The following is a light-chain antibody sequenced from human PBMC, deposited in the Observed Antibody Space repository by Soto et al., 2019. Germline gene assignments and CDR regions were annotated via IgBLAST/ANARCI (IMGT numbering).Light chain of an antibody. V-gene: IGLV1-47*01. Sequence: QSVLTQPPSASGTPGQRVTISCSGSSSNIGSNYVYWYQQLPGTAPKLLIYRNNQRPSGVPDRFSGSKSGTSASLAISGFRSEDEADYYCAAGDDSLSGYVFGTGTKVTVL. J-gene: IGLJ1*01. CDR2: RNN. CDR3: AAGDDSLSGYV. CDR1: SSNIGSNY.